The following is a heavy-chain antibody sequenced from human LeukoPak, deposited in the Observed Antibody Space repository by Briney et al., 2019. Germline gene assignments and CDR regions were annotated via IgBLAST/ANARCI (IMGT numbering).Heavy chain of an antibody. CDR3: AREPPASGYFDY. V-gene: IGHV1-46*01. Sequence: ASVTVSFKASGYAFTSYYMHWVRQAPGQGLEWMGIINPSDGGTSYAQKFQGRVTMTRDTSTSTVYMELSSLRSEDTAVYHCAREPPASGYFDYWGQGSLATVSS. CDR1: GYAFTSYY. CDR2: INPSDGGT. J-gene: IGHJ4*02.